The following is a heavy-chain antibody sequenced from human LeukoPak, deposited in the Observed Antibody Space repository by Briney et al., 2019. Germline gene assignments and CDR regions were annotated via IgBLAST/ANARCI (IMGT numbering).Heavy chain of an antibody. D-gene: IGHD2-2*01. J-gene: IGHJ5*02. CDR1: GFTFDDYA. CDR2: IIWNSGSI. V-gene: IGHV3-9*01. Sequence: LTGGSLRLSCAASGFTFDDYAMHWVRQAPGKGLEWVSGIIWNSGSIGYADSVKGRFTISRDNAKNSLYLQMNSLRAEDTALYYCAKSNCSSTSCYDGFNWFDPWGQGTLVTVSS. CDR3: AKSNCSSTSCYDGFNWFDP.